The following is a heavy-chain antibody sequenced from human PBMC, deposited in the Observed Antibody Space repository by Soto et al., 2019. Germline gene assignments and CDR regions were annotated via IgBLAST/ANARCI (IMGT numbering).Heavy chain of an antibody. V-gene: IGHV1-69*01. CDR3: ARGALNRAADGVAYDY. J-gene: IGHJ4*02. CDR2: IIPIFGTA. Sequence: QVQLVQSGAEVKKPGSSVNVSCKASGGTFSSYAISWVRQAPGQGLEWMGGIIPIFGTANYEQKFQGRVTITADESTSTAYMELSSLRTEDTAVYYCARGALNRAADGVAYDYWVRGTLVTVSS. D-gene: IGHD6-13*01. CDR1: GGTFSSYA.